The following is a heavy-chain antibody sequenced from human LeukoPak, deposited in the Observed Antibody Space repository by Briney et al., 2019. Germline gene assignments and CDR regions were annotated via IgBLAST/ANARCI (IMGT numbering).Heavy chain of an antibody. CDR3: AKDLEGYYGSGSYYDFDY. V-gene: IGHV3-23*01. J-gene: IGHJ4*02. CDR1: GFIFSNHW. D-gene: IGHD3-10*01. CDR2: ISATGVTT. Sequence: PGGSLRLSCAGSGFIFSNHWMSWVRQAPGEGLEWVSTISATGVTTYYPDSVKGRFTISRDNSKNTLYLQMNSLRAEDTAVYYCAKDLEGYYGSGSYYDFDYWGQGTLVTVSS.